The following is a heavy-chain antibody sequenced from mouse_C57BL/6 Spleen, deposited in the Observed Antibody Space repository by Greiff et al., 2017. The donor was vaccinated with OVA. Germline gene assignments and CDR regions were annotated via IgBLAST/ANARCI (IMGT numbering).Heavy chain of an antibody. J-gene: IGHJ2*01. D-gene: IGHD2-13*01. CDR3: ARGEGFDY. Sequence: VQLVESGAELAKPGASVKLSCKASGYTFTSYWMHWVKQRPGQGLEWIGYINPSSGYTKYNQKFKDKATLTAEKSSSTAYMQLSSLTYEDSAVYYCARGEGFDYWGQGTTLTVSS. CDR2: INPSSGYT. CDR1: GYTFTSYW. V-gene: IGHV1-7*01.